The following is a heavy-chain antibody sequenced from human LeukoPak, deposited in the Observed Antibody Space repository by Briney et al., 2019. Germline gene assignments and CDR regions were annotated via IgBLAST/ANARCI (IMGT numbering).Heavy chain of an antibody. CDR1: GGTFSSYA. CDR3: ARDVGGGTFSFYYYYYMDV. Sequence: SVKVSCKASGGTFSSYAISWVRQAPGQGLEWMGGIIPIFGTANYAQKFQGRVTITADESTSTAYMELSSLRSEDTAVYYCARDVGGGTFSFYYYYYMDVWGKGTTVTVSS. J-gene: IGHJ6*03. D-gene: IGHD2-15*01. CDR2: IIPIFGTA. V-gene: IGHV1-69*13.